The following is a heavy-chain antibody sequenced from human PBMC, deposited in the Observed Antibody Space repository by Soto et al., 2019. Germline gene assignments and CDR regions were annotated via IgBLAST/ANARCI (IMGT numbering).Heavy chain of an antibody. CDR1: AGTFSSYT. D-gene: IGHD4-17*01. Sequence: QVQLVQSGAEVKKPGSSVKVSSKAPAGTFSSYTISWVRQATGQGLEWMGRIIPILGIANYAQKFQGRVTITVDKATSSAYMELSSLRSEDTAVYYCSRQTTVTTFLDYWGQGTLVTVSS. CDR2: IIPILGIA. V-gene: IGHV1-69*02. J-gene: IGHJ4*02. CDR3: SRQTTVTTFLDY.